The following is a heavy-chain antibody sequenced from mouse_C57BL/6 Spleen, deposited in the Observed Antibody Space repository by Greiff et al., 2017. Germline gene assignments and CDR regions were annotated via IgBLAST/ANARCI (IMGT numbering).Heavy chain of an antibody. V-gene: IGHV5-6*01. CDR1: GFTFSSYG. D-gene: IGHD2-4*01. Sequence: EVQLVESGGDLVKPGGSLKLSCAASGFTFSSYGMSWVRQTPDKRLEWVATISSGGSYTYYPDNVKGRFTISRDNAKNTLYVQMSSLKSEDTAMYYCARQIYYDYDGFAYLGHGALVTVSA. CDR3: ARQIYYDYDGFAY. CDR2: ISSGGSYT. J-gene: IGHJ3*01.